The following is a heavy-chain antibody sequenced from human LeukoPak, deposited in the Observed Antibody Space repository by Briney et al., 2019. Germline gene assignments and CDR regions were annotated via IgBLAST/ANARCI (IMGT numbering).Heavy chain of an antibody. J-gene: IGHJ4*02. V-gene: IGHV3-21*01. CDR1: GFTFSSYP. CDR2: ISSSSSYI. D-gene: IGHD3-10*01. Sequence: GGSLRLSCAASGFTFSSYPLHWVRQAPGKGLEWVSSISSSSSYIYYADSVKGRFTISRDNAKNSLCLQMNSLRAEDTAVYYCVALVRGAGPPTTDYWGQGTLVTVSS. CDR3: VALVRGAGPPTTDY.